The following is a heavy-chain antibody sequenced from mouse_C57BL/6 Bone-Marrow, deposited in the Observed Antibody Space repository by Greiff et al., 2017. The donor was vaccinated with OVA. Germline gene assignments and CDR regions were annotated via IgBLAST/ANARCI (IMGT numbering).Heavy chain of an antibody. V-gene: IGHV5-12*01. CDR1: GFTFSDYY. Sequence: DVMLVESGGGLVQPGGSLKLSCAASGFTFSDYYMYWVRQTPEKRLEWVAYISNGGGSTYYPDTVKGRFTISRDNAKNTLYLQMSRLKSEDTAMYYCARADDGYYAYFDYWGQGTTLTVSS. CDR2: ISNGGGST. CDR3: ARADDGYYAYFDY. D-gene: IGHD2-3*01. J-gene: IGHJ2*01.